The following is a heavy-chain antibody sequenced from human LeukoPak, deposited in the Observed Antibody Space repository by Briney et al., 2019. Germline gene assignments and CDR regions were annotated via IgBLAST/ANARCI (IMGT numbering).Heavy chain of an antibody. CDR3: ARPVGYYSYFDY. CDR1: GFTFSSYA. D-gene: IGHD3-22*01. Sequence: SGGSLRLSCAASGFTFSSYAMHWVRQAPGKGLEWVAVISYDGSNKYYADSVKGRLNTLYLQMNSLRAEDTAVYYCARPVGYYSYFDYWGQGTLVTVSS. V-gene: IGHV3-30-3*01. CDR2: ISYDGSNK. J-gene: IGHJ4*02.